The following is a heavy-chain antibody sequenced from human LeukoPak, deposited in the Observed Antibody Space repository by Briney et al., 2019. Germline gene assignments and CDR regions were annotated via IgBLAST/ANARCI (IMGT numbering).Heavy chain of an antibody. Sequence: PGGSLRLSCAASGFDFINAWMSWVRQAPGKGLEWVAVISYDGSNKYYADSVKGRFTISRDNSKNTLYLQMNSLRAEDTAVYYCARDRGYSSSWYGAGYHSQTYDAFDIWGQGTMVTVSS. J-gene: IGHJ3*02. V-gene: IGHV3-30-3*01. CDR2: ISYDGSNK. D-gene: IGHD6-13*01. CDR1: GFDFINAW. CDR3: ARDRGYSSSWYGAGYHSQTYDAFDI.